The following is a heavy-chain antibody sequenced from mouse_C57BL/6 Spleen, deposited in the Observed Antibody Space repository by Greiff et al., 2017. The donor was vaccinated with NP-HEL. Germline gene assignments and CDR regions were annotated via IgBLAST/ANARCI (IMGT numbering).Heavy chain of an antibody. CDR1: GYTFTDYY. V-gene: IGHV1-84*01. Sequence: QVQLQQSGPELVKPGAPVKISCKASGYTFTDYYINWVKQRPGQGLEWIGWIYPGRGNTKYNEKFKGQATLTVDTSSSTAYMQLSSLTSEDSAVYFCARPPYDGYYVTWYFDVWGTGTTVTVSS. J-gene: IGHJ1*03. CDR3: ARPPYDGYYVTWYFDV. CDR2: IYPGRGNT. D-gene: IGHD2-3*01.